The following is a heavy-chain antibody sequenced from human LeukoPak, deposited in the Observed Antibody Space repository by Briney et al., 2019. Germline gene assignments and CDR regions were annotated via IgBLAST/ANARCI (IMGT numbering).Heavy chain of an antibody. V-gene: IGHV1-18*01. Sequence: ASVKVSCKASGYTFTSYGISWVRQAPGQGLEWMGWISAYNGNTNYAQKLQGRVTMTTDTSTSTAYMELRSLRSDDTAVYYCARGSLRLGELSAYYYYYMDVWGKGTTVTVSS. CDR2: ISAYNGNT. D-gene: IGHD3-16*02. CDR1: GYTFTSYG. CDR3: ARGSLRLGELSAYYYYYMDV. J-gene: IGHJ6*03.